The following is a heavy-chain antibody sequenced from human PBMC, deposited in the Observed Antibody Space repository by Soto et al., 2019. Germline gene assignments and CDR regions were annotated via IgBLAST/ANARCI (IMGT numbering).Heavy chain of an antibody. Sequence: EEQLVESGGGLVKPGGSLRLSCAASGFPFSSYNMNWVRQAPGKGLEWVASISASSSIYYADSVKGRFTISRDNAKNSLYLQMNDLRAEDTAVYYCARDDGGYRYGRRQYNFASWGQGALVTVS. V-gene: IGHV3-21*02. CDR2: ISASSSI. J-gene: IGHJ4*02. CDR3: ARDDGGYRYGRRQYNFAS. D-gene: IGHD5-18*01. CDR1: GFPFSSYN.